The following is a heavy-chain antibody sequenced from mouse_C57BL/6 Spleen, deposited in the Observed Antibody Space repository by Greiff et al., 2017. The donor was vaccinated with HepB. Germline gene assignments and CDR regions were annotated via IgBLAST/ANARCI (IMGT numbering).Heavy chain of an antibody. CDR1: GFTFSDYG. V-gene: IGHV5-17*01. J-gene: IGHJ4*01. Sequence: EVQGVESGGGLVKPGGSLKLSCAASGFTFSDYGMHWVRQAPEKGLEWVAYISSGSSTIYYADTVKGRFTISRDNAKHTLFLQMTSLRSEDTAMYYCARGGYYGSSCYAMDYWGQGTSVTVSS. CDR3: ARGGYYGSSCYAMDY. CDR2: ISSGSSTI. D-gene: IGHD1-1*01.